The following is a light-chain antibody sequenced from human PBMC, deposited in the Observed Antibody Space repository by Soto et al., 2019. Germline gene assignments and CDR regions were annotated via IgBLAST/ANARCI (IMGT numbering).Light chain of an antibody. CDR1: QGIRND. J-gene: IGKJ1*01. CDR2: AAS. Sequence: DIQMTQFPSSLSASVGDRVTITCRASQGIRNDVGWYQQKPGKAPKRLIYAASSLQSGAPSRFSGSGCGTEFTLSISSLQPEDSATFYCLQHSTYPLTFGQPTKL. CDR3: LQHSTYPLT. V-gene: IGKV1-17*01.